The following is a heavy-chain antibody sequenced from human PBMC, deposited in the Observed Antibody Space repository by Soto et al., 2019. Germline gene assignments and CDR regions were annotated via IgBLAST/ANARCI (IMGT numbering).Heavy chain of an antibody. J-gene: IGHJ4*02. CDR3: ASSDYYDSSGYPYYFDY. V-gene: IGHV1-18*01. Sequence: ASVKVSFKASGYTFTSYGISWLRQAPGQGLEWMGWISAYNGNTNYAQKLQGRVTMTTDTSTSTAYMELRSLRSDDTAVYYCASSDYYDSSGYPYYFDYWGQGTLVTVSS. CDR1: GYTFTSYG. CDR2: ISAYNGNT. D-gene: IGHD3-22*01.